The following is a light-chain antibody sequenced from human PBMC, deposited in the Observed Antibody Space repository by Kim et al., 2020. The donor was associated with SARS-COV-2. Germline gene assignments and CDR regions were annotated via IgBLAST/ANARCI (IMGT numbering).Light chain of an antibody. CDR1: LTINNI. V-gene: IGKV3-15*01. CDR2: GAV. J-gene: IGKJ1*01. Sequence: VSLGERATRSCRASLTINNILAWYQQKPGQPPRLLIYGAVTRATGVPARFSGSGSGTDFTLTIDSLQSEDFAVYYCQQYHSWPPTFGQGTKVDIK. CDR3: QQYHSWPPT.